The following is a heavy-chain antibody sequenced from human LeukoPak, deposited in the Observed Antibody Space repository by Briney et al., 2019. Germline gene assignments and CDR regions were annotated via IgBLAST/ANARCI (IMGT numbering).Heavy chain of an antibody. Sequence: PGRSLRLSCAASGFTFSSYGMHWVRQAPGKGLEWVAVISYDGSNKYYADSVKGRFTISRDNSKNTLYLQMNSLRAEDTAVYYCAKEKAERDFDYWGQGTLVTVSS. V-gene: IGHV3-30*18. CDR1: GFTFSSYG. CDR3: AKEKAERDFDY. CDR2: ISYDGSNK. J-gene: IGHJ4*02.